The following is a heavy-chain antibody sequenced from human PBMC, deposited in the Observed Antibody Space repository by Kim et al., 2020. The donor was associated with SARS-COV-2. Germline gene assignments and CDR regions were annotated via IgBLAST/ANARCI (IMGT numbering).Heavy chain of an antibody. J-gene: IGHJ4*02. CDR2: GGT. V-gene: IGHV4-4*07. D-gene: IGHD2-15*01. Sequence: GGTNYNPSLKSRVTMSVDTSKHQFSLKLSSVTAADTAVYYCAGRLPYFDYWGQGTLVTVSS. CDR3: AGRLPYFDY.